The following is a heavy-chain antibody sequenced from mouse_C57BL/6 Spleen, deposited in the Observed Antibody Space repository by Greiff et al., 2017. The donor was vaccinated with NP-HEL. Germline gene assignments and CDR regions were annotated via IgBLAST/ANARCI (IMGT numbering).Heavy chain of an antibody. CDR3: ARFYYGSEGFAY. D-gene: IGHD1-1*01. CDR2: IDPSDSYT. V-gene: IGHV1-69*01. CDR1: GYTFTSYW. J-gene: IGHJ3*01. Sequence: QVQLQQSGAELVMPGASVKLSCKASGYTFTSYWMHWVQQRPGQGLEWIGEIDPSDSYTNYNQKFKGKSTFTVDKSSSTAYMQLSSLTSEDSAVYYCARFYYGSEGFAYWGQGTLVTVSA.